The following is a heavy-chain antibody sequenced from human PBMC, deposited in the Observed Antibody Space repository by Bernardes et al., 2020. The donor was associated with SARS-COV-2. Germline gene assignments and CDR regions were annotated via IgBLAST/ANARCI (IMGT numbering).Heavy chain of an antibody. CDR2: NRSKATSSAT. D-gene: IGHD2-2*01. J-gene: IGHJ3*02. Sequence: GLTIRFSCAASGFTFSDYYMSWIRQAPGTGLEWVGRNRSKATSSATAYGESVKGRFTISRDDSKNTAYLQMNSLKTEDTAVYYCSKQRSSSSNNWGQGTMDTVSS. CDR1: GFTFSDYY. V-gene: IGHV3-73*01. CDR3: SKQRSSSSNN.